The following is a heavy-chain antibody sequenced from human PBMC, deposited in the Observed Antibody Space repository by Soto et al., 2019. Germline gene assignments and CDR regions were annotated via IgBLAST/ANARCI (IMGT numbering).Heavy chain of an antibody. CDR2: ISSTSSTI. CDR3: ARVSCSGGTCYYSDS. J-gene: IGHJ4*02. D-gene: IGHD2-15*01. CDR1: GYTFSNYS. Sequence: EVQLVESGGGLVQPGEYLSLSCVASGYTFSNYSINWVRQAPGKGLEWVSYISSTSSTIHYADSVKGRFTISRDNARNSVYLQMNSLRAEDTAMYYCARVSCSGGTCYYSDSWGQGTQVTVSS. V-gene: IGHV3-48*01.